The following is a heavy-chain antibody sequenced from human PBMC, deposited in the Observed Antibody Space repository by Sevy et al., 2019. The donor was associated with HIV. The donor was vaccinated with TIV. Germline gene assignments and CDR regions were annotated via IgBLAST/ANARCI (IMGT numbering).Heavy chain of an antibody. D-gene: IGHD4-17*01. V-gene: IGHV3-74*01. CDR3: ARDAFVLVTTGGKKDGYFQH. Sequence: GGSLRLSCAASGFTFSINWMHWVRQAPGKGLVWVSRINSDGSSTNYADSVKGRFTISRDNAKNTLYLQMNSLRAEDTAVYYCARDAFVLVTTGGKKDGYFQHWGQGALVTVSS. CDR1: GFTFSINW. J-gene: IGHJ1*01. CDR2: INSDGSST.